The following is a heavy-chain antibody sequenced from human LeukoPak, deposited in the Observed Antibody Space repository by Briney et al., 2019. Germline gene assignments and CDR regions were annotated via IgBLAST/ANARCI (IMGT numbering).Heavy chain of an antibody. CDR2: IIPIFGTA. V-gene: IGHV1-69*13. CDR1: GGTFSSYA. J-gene: IGHJ6*02. D-gene: IGHD3/OR15-3a*01. CDR3: ARGRKYFSGLLTYYYYGMDV. Sequence: GASVKVSCKASGGTFSSYAISWVRQAPGQGLEWMGGIIPIFGTANYAQKFQGRVTTTADESTSTAYMELSSLRSEDTAVYYCARGRKYFSGLLTYYYYGMDVWGQGTTVTVSS.